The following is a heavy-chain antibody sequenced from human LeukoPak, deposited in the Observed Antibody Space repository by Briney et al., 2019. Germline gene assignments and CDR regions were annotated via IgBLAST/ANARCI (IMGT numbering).Heavy chain of an antibody. CDR1: GGSISSYY. CDR3: ARDQTYYDFWSGSLGRDNWFDP. Sequence: SETLSLTCTVSGGSISSYYWSWIRQPPGKGLVWIGYIYYSGSTNYNPSLKSRVTISVDTSKNQFSLKLSSVTAADTAVYYCARDQTYYDFWSGSLGRDNWFDPWGQGTLVTVSS. CDR2: IYYSGST. J-gene: IGHJ5*02. V-gene: IGHV4-59*01. D-gene: IGHD3-3*01.